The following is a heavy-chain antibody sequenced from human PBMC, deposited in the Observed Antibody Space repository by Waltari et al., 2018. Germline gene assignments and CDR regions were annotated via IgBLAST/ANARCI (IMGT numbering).Heavy chain of an antibody. Sequence: QVQLQESGPGLVRPSQTLSLTCPVSGGSISSGSVYWTWLRQPAGKGLEWVGHIFTSGSTKYNPSLKSRVSVSLDTSENQFSLRLSSVTAADTAVYYCARDEARYYDIMTGGGYYGLDVWGQGTTVTVSS. V-gene: IGHV4-61*02. J-gene: IGHJ6*02. D-gene: IGHD3-9*01. CDR1: GGSISSGSVY. CDR2: IFTSGST. CDR3: ARDEARYYDIMTGGGYYGLDV.